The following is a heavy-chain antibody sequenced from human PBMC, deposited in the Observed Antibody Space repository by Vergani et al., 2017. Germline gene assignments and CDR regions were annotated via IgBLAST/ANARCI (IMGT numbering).Heavy chain of an antibody. CDR2: ISSDGSNK. Sequence: VQLVESGGGVVQPGRSLRLSCETSGLMFNNYGMHWVRQAPGKGLEWVAVISSDGSNKHYADSVKGRFTISRDNSQNTLYLQMDSLTAEDTAIYFCVNGYYYDQSGLASFDYWGQGTLVTASS. D-gene: IGHD3-22*01. CDR1: GLMFNNYG. V-gene: IGHV3-30*18. CDR3: VNGYYYDQSGLASFDY. J-gene: IGHJ4*02.